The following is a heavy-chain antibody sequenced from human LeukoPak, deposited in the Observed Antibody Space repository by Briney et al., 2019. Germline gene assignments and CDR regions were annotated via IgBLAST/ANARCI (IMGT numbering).Heavy chain of an antibody. CDR2: MRSDGSHE. Sequence: GGSLRLSCATSGFTFSSNGVHWARQAQGKGLEWVAFMRSDGSHEEYAESVKGRFAISRDNSKNTVHLQMNSLRFEDTALYYCAKAFGSGSYIIDHWGRGTLVTVSS. J-gene: IGHJ4*02. D-gene: IGHD3-10*01. CDR3: AKAFGSGSYIIDH. CDR1: GFTFSSNG. V-gene: IGHV3-30*02.